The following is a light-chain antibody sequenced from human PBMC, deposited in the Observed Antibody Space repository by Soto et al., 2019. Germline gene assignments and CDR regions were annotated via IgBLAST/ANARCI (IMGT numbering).Light chain of an antibody. CDR2: EVS. J-gene: IGLJ1*01. CDR1: SSDVGGYNY. Sequence: SALTQPASVSGSPGQSITISCTGSSSDVGGYNYVSWYQQHPGKAPKLMIYEVSNRPSGVSHRFSGSKSGNTASLTISGLQAEDEADYYCSSYTSSSTYVFGTGTKV. V-gene: IGLV2-14*01. CDR3: SSYTSSSTYV.